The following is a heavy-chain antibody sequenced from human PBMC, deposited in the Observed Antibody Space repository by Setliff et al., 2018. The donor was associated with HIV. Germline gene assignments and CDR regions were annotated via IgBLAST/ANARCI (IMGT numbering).Heavy chain of an antibody. Sequence: SETLSLTCTVSGGSVNDFYCNWIRQPHGKGPEWIGYIHSSGNTIYNPSLKRRITLSLDTSKEQFSLELSSATDADTAVYYCATLDHSGGNFLAYWGQGSLVTVSS. V-gene: IGHV4-4*09. D-gene: IGHD2-21*02. CDR2: IHSSGNT. J-gene: IGHJ4*02. CDR3: ATLDHSGGNFLAY. CDR1: GGSVNDFY.